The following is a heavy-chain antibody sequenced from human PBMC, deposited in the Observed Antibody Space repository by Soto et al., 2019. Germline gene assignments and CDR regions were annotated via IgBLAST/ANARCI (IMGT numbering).Heavy chain of an antibody. V-gene: IGHV4-39*01. CDR1: GGSISSSSYY. J-gene: IGHJ5*02. CDR3: ARQRISITMSLGHWFDP. Sequence: SETLSLTCTVSGGSISSSSYYWGWIRQPPGKGLEWIGSIYYSGSTYYNPSLKSRVTISVDTSKNQFSLKLSSGTAADTAVYYCARQRISITMSLGHWFDPWCQGTLVTVSS. CDR2: IYYSGST. D-gene: IGHD3-22*01.